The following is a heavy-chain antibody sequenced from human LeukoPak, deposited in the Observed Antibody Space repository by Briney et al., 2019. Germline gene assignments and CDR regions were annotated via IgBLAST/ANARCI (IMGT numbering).Heavy chain of an antibody. J-gene: IGHJ3*02. CDR1: GGTFSSYA. D-gene: IGHD6-13*01. Sequence: SVKVSCKASGGTFSSYAISWVRQAPGQGLEWMGGIIPIFGTANYAQKLQGRVTMTTDTSTSTAYMELRSLRSDDTAVYYCARIIAAAAILAFDIWGQGTMVTVSS. CDR3: ARIIAAAAILAFDI. CDR2: IIPIFGTA. V-gene: IGHV1-69*05.